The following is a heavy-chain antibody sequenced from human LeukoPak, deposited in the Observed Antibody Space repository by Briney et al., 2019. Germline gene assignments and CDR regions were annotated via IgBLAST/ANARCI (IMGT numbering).Heavy chain of an antibody. CDR1: GFTLRNYW. J-gene: IGHJ4*02. V-gene: IGHV3-74*01. CDR3: ARVQGDFWSGYYFDS. Sequence: PGGSLRLSCAASGFTLRNYWMYWVRQAPGKGLVWVSRIDSDGSNINYADSVKGRITISRDNAKNTVYLQMNSLRVEDTALYYCARVQGDFWSGYYFDSWGQGTLVTVSS. CDR2: IDSDGSNI. D-gene: IGHD3-3*01.